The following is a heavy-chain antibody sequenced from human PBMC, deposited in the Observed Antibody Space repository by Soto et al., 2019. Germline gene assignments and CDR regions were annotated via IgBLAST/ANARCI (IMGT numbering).Heavy chain of an antibody. CDR2: IYHSGST. Sequence: QLQLQESGSGLVKPSQTLSLTCAVSGGSISSGGYSWSWIRQPPGKGLEWIGYIYHSGSTYYNPSLKSRVTISVDRSKNQFSLKLSSVTAADTALYFCASSGTVGATAFDYWGQGTLVTVSS. D-gene: IGHD1-26*01. CDR3: ASSGTVGATAFDY. CDR1: GGSISSGGYS. J-gene: IGHJ4*02. V-gene: IGHV4-30-2*01.